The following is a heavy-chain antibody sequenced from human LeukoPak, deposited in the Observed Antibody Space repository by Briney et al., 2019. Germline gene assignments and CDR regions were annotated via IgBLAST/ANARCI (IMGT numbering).Heavy chain of an antibody. CDR1: GFTFSNYA. Sequence: GGSLRLSCAASGFTFSNYAMHWVRQAPGKGLEWVAIISYDGSNKYYADSVKGRFTISGDNSKNTLYLQMNSLRADDTAVYYCARGRSGSHHFGSWGQGTLVTVPS. CDR2: ISYDGSNK. CDR3: ARGRSGSHHFGS. D-gene: IGHD3-10*01. J-gene: IGHJ4*02. V-gene: IGHV3-30*04.